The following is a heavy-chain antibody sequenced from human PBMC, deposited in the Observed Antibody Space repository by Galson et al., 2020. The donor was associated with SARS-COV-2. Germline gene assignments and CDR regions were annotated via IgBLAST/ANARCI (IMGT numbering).Heavy chain of an antibody. CDR3: ARDRLSVSDPFDY. CDR1: GYSFINYG. Sequence: ASVKVSCKASGYSFINYGISWVRQAPGQGLEWMGWNSGYNGNPNYAQKFQGRVTMTTDTSTNTAYMELGSLTSDDTAVYYCARDRLSVSDPFDYWGQGSLVTVSS. V-gene: IGHV1-18*04. CDR2: NSGYNGNP. D-gene: IGHD6-19*01. J-gene: IGHJ4*02.